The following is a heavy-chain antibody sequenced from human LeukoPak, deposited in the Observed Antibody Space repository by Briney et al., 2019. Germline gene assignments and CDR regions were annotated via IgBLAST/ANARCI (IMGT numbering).Heavy chain of an antibody. J-gene: IGHJ4*02. CDR2: ISESGTYI. D-gene: IGHD2-15*01. V-gene: IGHV3-48*03. CDR3: ARGEGQYCSGGNCFSGRYFDY. CDR1: GFTFSNYE. Sequence: GGSLRLSCAASGFTFSNYEMNWARQAPGKGLEWVSYISESGTYIFYADSVKGRFTISRDYAKDSLYLQMNSLRAEDTAVYYCARGEGQYCSGGNCFSGRYFDYWGQGTLVTVSS.